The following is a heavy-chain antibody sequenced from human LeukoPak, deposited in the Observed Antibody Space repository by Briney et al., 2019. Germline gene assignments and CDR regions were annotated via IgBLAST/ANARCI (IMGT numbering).Heavy chain of an antibody. Sequence: GGSLRLSCAASGFTFSDYYMSWIRQAPGKGLEWVANIKQDGSEKYYVDSVKGRFTISRDNAKNSLYLQMNSLRAEDTAVYYCARDFLGIAAATPDYWGQGTLVTVSS. CDR1: GFTFSDYY. J-gene: IGHJ4*02. D-gene: IGHD6-13*01. V-gene: IGHV3-7*01. CDR2: IKQDGSEK. CDR3: ARDFLGIAAATPDY.